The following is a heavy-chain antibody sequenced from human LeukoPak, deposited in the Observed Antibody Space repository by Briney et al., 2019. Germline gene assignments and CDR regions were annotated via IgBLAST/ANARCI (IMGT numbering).Heavy chain of an antibody. J-gene: IGHJ5*02. V-gene: IGHV3-48*02. CDR1: GFTFSTYS. Sequence: GGSLRLSCAASGFTFSTYSMNWVRQAPGKGLEWDSYISSGSGPIHYADSVKGRFTISRDNAKNSLYLQMNSLRDDDTAVYYCARAPRGADNWFDPWGQGTLVTVSS. CDR3: ARAPRGADNWFDP. CDR2: ISSGSGPI. D-gene: IGHD3-10*01.